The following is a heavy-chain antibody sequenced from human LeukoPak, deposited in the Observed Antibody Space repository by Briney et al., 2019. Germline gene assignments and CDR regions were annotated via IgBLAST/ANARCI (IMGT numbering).Heavy chain of an antibody. V-gene: IGHV3-33*01. CDR1: GFTFSSYG. J-gene: IGHJ6*02. CDR3: AGDRMDYYGSGSKSYYYGMDV. Sequence: GRSLRLSCAASGFTFSSYGMHWVRQAPGKGLEWVAVIWYDGSNKYYVDSVKGRFTISRDNSKNTLYLQMNSLRAEDTAVYYCAGDRMDYYGSGSKSYYYGMDVWGQGTTVTVSS. CDR2: IWYDGSNK. D-gene: IGHD3-10*01.